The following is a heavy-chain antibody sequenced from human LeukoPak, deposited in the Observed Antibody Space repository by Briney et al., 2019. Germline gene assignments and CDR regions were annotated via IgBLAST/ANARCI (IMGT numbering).Heavy chain of an antibody. CDR3: ARTYCSSTSCYIWYFDL. CDR1: GGSFSSYA. CDR2: IIPIFGTA. V-gene: IGHV1-69*13. Sequence: SVKVSCMASGGSFSSYAIIWVRQAPGQGLEWMGGIIPIFGTANYAQKFQGRVTITADESTSTAYMELSSLRSEDTALYYCARTYCSSTSCYIWYFDLWGRGTLVSVSS. J-gene: IGHJ2*01. D-gene: IGHD2-2*02.